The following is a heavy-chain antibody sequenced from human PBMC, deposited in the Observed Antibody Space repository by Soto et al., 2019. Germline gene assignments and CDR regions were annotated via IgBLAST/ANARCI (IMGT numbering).Heavy chain of an antibody. CDR3: AHPRGYGVFDAVDI. V-gene: IGHV3-23*01. Sequence: GGSLRLSCAASGFLFSTYAMNWVRQAPGKGLEWVSAISSTGDTTYYAESVRGRFITSRDNSINTLYLQMSGLRTEDTALYFCAHPRGYGVFDAVDIWGQGTMVTVSS. D-gene: IGHD4-17*01. CDR2: ISSTGDTT. CDR1: GFLFSTYA. J-gene: IGHJ3*02.